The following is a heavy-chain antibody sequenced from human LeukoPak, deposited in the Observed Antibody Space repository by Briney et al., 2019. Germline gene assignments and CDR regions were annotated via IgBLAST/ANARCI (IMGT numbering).Heavy chain of an antibody. CDR2: INPSGGST. CDR1: GYTFTSYY. Sequence: KPGASVKVSCTASGYTFTSYYMHWVRQAPGQGLEWMGIINPSGGSTNQAQKFEGRITMTRDKSTSTVYMELSSLSSEDTAVYYCARDGASGNYYLDYWGQGTPVTVSS. CDR3: ARDGASGNYYLDY. J-gene: IGHJ4*02. V-gene: IGHV1-46*01. D-gene: IGHD1-26*01.